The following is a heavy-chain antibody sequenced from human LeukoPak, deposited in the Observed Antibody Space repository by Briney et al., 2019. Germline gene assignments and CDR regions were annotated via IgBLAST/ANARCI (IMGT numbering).Heavy chain of an antibody. Sequence: GGSLRLSCAASGLSFSTAWMGWVRQAPGKGLEWVGRIKSKSDDGTAVYTAPVKGRFTISRDDSKDTLYLQMNSLKTEDTAVYYCAKGPVGATPRSLDYWGQGTLVTVSS. CDR1: GLSFSTAW. CDR3: AKGPVGATPRSLDY. CDR2: IKSKSDDGTA. V-gene: IGHV3-15*01. J-gene: IGHJ4*02. D-gene: IGHD1-26*01.